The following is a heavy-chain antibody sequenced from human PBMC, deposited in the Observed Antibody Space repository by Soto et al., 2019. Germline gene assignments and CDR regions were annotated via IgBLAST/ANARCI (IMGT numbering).Heavy chain of an antibody. V-gene: IGHV4-39*01. D-gene: IGHD2-2*01. J-gene: IGHJ6*03. CDR1: GASITSSACY. Sequence: QLQLQESSPGLVKPSETLSLTCTVSGASITSSACYWGWIRQPPGKGLEYIGTIYYSGNSYYNPSLKSRVTMSVDTSKNQFSLKLSSVTAADTAIYYCARHHTISAYYYYIDVLGKGTTVTVSS. CDR2: IYYSGNS. CDR3: ARHHTISAYYYYIDV.